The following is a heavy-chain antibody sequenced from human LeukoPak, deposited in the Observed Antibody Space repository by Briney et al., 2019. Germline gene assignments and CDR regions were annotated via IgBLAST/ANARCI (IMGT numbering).Heavy chain of an antibody. CDR2: MNPNSGNT. CDR1: GYPFISYD. D-gene: IGHD3-22*01. V-gene: IGHV1-8*01. Sequence: ASVKVSCKASGYPFISYDINWVRQATGQGLEWMGWMNPNSGNTGYVQKFQGRVTMTRNTSISTAYMELSSLKSEDTAAYYCATDRSLGSGYYYLDWGQGTLVTVSS. J-gene: IGHJ4*02. CDR3: ATDRSLGSGYYYLD.